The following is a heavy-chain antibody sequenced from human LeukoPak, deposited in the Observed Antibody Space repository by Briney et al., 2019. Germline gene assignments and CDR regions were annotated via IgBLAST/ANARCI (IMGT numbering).Heavy chain of an antibody. J-gene: IGHJ3*02. V-gene: IGHV3-7*01. D-gene: IGHD2-8*01. Sequence: GGSLRLSCATSGFSFSDYWMTWVRQAPGKGLEWVANIGQDGSEKYYVDSVKGRFTISRDNAKNSLYLQMNSLRAEDTAVYYCASLTKRDAFDIWGQGTMVTVSS. CDR2: IGQDGSEK. CDR1: GFSFSDYW. CDR3: ASLTKRDAFDI.